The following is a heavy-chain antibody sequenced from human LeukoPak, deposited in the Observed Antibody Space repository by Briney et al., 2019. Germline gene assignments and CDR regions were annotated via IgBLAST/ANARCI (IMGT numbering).Heavy chain of an antibody. J-gene: IGHJ4*02. V-gene: IGHV3-30*18. CDR3: AKPGYSSLGDY. Sequence: GGSLRLSCAASGFTLSGSMMHWVRQAPGKGLEWVAVISYDGSNKYYADSVKGRLTISRDNSKNTLYLQMNSLRAEDTAVYYCAKPGYSSLGDYWGQGTLVTVSS. D-gene: IGHD5-18*01. CDR2: ISYDGSNK. CDR1: GFTLSGSM.